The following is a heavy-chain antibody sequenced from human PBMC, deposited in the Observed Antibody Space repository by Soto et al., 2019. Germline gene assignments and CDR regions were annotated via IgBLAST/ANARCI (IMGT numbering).Heavy chain of an antibody. CDR1: GFSFSSYW. D-gene: IGHD3-9*01. CDR3: ARSPGGYYID. CDR2: INTDGSST. Sequence: EVQLVESGGGLVQPGGSLRLSCADSGFSFSSYWMHWVRQGPGKGLVWVSRINTDGSSTNYADSVKGRFTISRDNAKKTVYLQMNSLRAEDTAVYYCARSPGGYYIDWGQGTMVTVSS. V-gene: IGHV3-74*01. J-gene: IGHJ3*01.